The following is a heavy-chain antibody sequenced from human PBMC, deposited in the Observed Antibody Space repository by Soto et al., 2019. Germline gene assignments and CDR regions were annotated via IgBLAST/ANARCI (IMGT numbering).Heavy chain of an antibody. V-gene: IGHV1-46*01. CDR2: VNPSGGHT. CDR1: GDTFTDYY. D-gene: IGHD2-21*02. CDR3: ERGGNVVIVTAALDY. J-gene: IGHJ4*02. Sequence: QVQLMQSGAEVKKPGASVKVSCKASGDTFTDYYIHWVRQAPGQGLEWMGTVNPSGGHTTYAQHFLGRVPMTRDTSTSTLYMELTSLTSDDTAIYYCERGGNVVIVTAALDYWGQGTLVTVSS.